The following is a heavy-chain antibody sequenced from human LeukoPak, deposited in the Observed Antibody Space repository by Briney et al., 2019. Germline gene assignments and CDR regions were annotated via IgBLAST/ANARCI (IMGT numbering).Heavy chain of an antibody. D-gene: IGHD6-13*01. CDR3: ARERSSWHTYGMDV. J-gene: IGHJ6*02. CDR2: IWFDGSNK. CDR1: GFTFSGYG. Sequence: GRSLRLSCAASGFTFSGYGMHWVRQAPGKGLEWVAVIWFDGSNKYYADSVKGRFTISRDNSKNTLYLQMNNLRVEDTAVYYCARERSSWHTYGMDVWGQGTTVTVSS. V-gene: IGHV3-33*01.